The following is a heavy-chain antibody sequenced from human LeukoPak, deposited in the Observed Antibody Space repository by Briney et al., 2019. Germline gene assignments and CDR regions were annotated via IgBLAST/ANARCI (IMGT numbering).Heavy chain of an antibody. Sequence: AGGSLRLSCAASGFTFSSYWMHWVRQAPGKGLVWVSRINSDGSSTSYADSVKGRFTISRDNAKNTLYLQMNSLRAEDTAVYYCAKAIGYCTNGVCDYYMDVWGKGTTVTVSS. CDR2: INSDGSST. D-gene: IGHD2-8*01. CDR1: GFTFSSYW. V-gene: IGHV3-74*01. CDR3: AKAIGYCTNGVCDYYMDV. J-gene: IGHJ6*03.